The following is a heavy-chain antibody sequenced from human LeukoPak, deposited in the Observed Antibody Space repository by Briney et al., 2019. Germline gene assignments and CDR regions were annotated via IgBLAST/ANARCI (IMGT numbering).Heavy chain of an antibody. V-gene: IGHV3-30*01. D-gene: IGHD1-20*01. J-gene: IGHJ6*02. CDR1: GFSFSSYV. Sequence: PGRSLRLSCAASGFSFSSYVMNWVRQAPGKGPEWVAVISFDGSTEYYADSGKGRFTISRDNSKNTLYLQMDSLRTEDTAVYSCAKDLITGTTKYYYGMDVWGQGTTVTVSS. CDR3: AKDLITGTTKYYYGMDV. CDR2: ISFDGSTE.